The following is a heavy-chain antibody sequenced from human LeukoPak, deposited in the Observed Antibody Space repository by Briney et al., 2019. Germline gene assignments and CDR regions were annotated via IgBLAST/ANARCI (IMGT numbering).Heavy chain of an antibody. CDR3: ARGRELWGPSGY. V-gene: IGHV1-8*01. J-gene: IGHJ4*02. CDR2: MNPKSSNT. Sequence: GASVKVSCKASGYTFTSFDINWVRQAPGQGLEWMGWMNPKSSNTGFAQKFQGRVTMTRNTSISTAYMGLSSLRSEDTAVYYCARGRELWGPSGYWGQGTLVTVSS. CDR1: GYTFTSFD. D-gene: IGHD1-26*01.